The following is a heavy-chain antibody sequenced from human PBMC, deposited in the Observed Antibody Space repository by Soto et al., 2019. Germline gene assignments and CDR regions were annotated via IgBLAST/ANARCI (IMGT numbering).Heavy chain of an antibody. Sequence: QVQLVQSGAEVKKPGASVKVSCKASGYTFTSYGISWVRQAPGQGLEWMGWISAYNGNTNYAQKLQGRVTMTTDTSTSTAYMELRSLRSDDTAVYYCARELTDILTGYLNGMDVCGQGTTVTVSS. V-gene: IGHV1-18*04. CDR3: ARELTDILTGYLNGMDV. CDR1: GYTFTSYG. J-gene: IGHJ6*02. D-gene: IGHD3-9*01. CDR2: ISAYNGNT.